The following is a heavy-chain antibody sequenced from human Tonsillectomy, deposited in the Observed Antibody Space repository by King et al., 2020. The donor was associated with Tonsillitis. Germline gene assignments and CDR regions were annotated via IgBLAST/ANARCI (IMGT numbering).Heavy chain of an antibody. Sequence: VQLVESGGGVVQPGRSLSLSCAASGLTLSTYGVHWVRQAPGKGLEWVAVVWSDGSSSSYADSVKGRFTNSRDNSKNTVFLQMNSLRAEDTALYYCARDSCSRTSCYIDYWGQGTLVTVSS. CDR3: ARDSCSRTSCYIDY. CDR2: VWSDGSSS. V-gene: IGHV3-33*08. CDR1: GLTLSTYG. D-gene: IGHD2-2*02. J-gene: IGHJ4*02.